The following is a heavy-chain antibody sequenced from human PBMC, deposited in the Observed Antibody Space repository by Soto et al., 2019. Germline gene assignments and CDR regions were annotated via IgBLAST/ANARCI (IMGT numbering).Heavy chain of an antibody. CDR1: GYTFTSYG. Sequence: ASVKVSCKASGYTFTSYGISWVRQAPGQGLEWMGWISAYNGNTNYAQKLQGRVTMTTDTSTSTAYMELRSLRSDDTAVYYCARDGLRFLEWLLFGWFDPWGQGTLVTVSS. CDR3: ARDGLRFLEWLLFGWFDP. J-gene: IGHJ5*02. CDR2: ISAYNGNT. D-gene: IGHD3-3*01. V-gene: IGHV1-18*01.